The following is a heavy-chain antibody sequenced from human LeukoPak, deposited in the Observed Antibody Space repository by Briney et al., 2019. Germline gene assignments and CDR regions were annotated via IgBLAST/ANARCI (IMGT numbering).Heavy chain of an antibody. CDR1: GGSISSGDYY. V-gene: IGHV4-30-4*01. CDR3: SRVNGRRPAYYDILAGDHEGGTGFAH. CDR2: INHSGSS. J-gene: IGHJ4*02. Sequence: PSETLSLTCTVSGGSISSGDYYWSWIRQPPGKGLGWIGEINHSGSSNYNPSLRSRVTISIDTSKNQLSLRLTSVTAADTGVYYCSRVNGRRPAYYDILAGDHEGGTGFAHWSQGTLVTVSS. D-gene: IGHD3-9*01.